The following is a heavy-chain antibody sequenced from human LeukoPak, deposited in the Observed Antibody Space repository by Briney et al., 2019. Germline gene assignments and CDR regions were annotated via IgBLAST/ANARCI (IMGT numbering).Heavy chain of an antibody. Sequence: AGGSLRLSCAASGFTFSSYEMNWVRQAPGKGLEWVSYISSSGSTIYYADSVKGRFTISRDNAKNSLYLQMNSLRAEDTAVYYCARGTGTTGFCFFVWGQGTLVTVSS. CDR3: ARGTGTTGFCFFV. V-gene: IGHV3-48*03. D-gene: IGHD1-7*01. CDR1: GFTFSSYE. CDR2: ISSSGSTI. J-gene: IGHJ4*02.